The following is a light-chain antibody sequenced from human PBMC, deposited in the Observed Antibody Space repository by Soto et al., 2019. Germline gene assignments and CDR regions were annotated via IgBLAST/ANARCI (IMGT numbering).Light chain of an antibody. J-gene: IGKJ3*01. V-gene: IGKV1-9*01. CDR1: QGISSY. Sequence: DIQLTQSPSFLSASVGDRVTITCRASQGISSYLAWYQQKPGTAPKLLIFAASTLQNGVPSRFSGSGSGTEFTPTISSLQPEDFATYYCLHLNSYSPDTFGPGTKVDIK. CDR2: AAS. CDR3: LHLNSYSPDT.